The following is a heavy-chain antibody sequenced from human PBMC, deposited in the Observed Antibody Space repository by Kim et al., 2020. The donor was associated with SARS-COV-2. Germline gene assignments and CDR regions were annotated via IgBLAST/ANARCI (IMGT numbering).Heavy chain of an antibody. CDR3: ARAFPYYYDSSGYSDY. Sequence: SLKSRVTISVDTSKNQFSLKLSSVTAADTAVYYCARAFPYYYDSSGYSDYWGQGTLVTVSS. J-gene: IGHJ4*02. D-gene: IGHD3-22*01. V-gene: IGHV4-34*01.